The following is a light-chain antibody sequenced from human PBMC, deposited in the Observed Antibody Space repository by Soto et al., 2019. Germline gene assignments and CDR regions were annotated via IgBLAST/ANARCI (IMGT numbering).Light chain of an antibody. CDR3: CSYAGSAYV. J-gene: IGLJ1*01. Sequence: QSALTPPRSVSGSPGQSVTISCTGTSSDVGGYNYVSWYQQHAGKAPKLMIYDVSKRPSGVPYRFSGSKSGNTASLTISGLQAEDEADYYCCSYAGSAYVFGTGTKVTVL. V-gene: IGLV2-11*01. CDR2: DVS. CDR1: SSDVGGYNY.